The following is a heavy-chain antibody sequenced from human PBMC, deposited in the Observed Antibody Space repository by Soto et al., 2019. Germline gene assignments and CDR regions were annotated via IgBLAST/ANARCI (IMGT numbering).Heavy chain of an antibody. D-gene: IGHD6-19*01. CDR3: ATDMWLAGGFLDN. CDR2: ISWNSASI. CDR1: GFTFDDYA. J-gene: IGHJ4*02. Sequence: EVQLVESGGGLVQPGRSLRLSCAASGFTFDDYAMHWVRQVPGKGLEWVSGISWNSASIDYADSVKGRFTISRDNGKNSLYLEMDSLRPDDTAVYFCATDMWLAGGFLDNWGQGTLVTVSS. V-gene: IGHV3-9*01.